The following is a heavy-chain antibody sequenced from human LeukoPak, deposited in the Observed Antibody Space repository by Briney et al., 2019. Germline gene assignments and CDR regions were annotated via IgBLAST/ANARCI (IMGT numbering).Heavy chain of an antibody. Sequence: SETLSLTCTVSGVSISSSNSYWGWIRQPPGKGLEWIGSIYYSGNTYYNASLKSQVSISIDTSKNQFSLKLTSVTAADTAVYYCARLPARRVVTTTSYFGSWGQGTLVTVSS. CDR1: GVSISSSNSY. V-gene: IGHV4-39*07. J-gene: IGHJ4*02. CDR2: IYYSGNT. D-gene: IGHD2-21*02. CDR3: ARLPARRVVTTTSYFGS.